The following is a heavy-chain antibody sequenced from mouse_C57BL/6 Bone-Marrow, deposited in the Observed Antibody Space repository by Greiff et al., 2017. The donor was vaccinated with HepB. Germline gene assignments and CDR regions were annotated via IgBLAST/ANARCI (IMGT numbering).Heavy chain of an antibody. CDR1: GYAFTNYL. CDR2: INPGSGGT. V-gene: IGHV1-54*01. D-gene: IGHD2-2*01. J-gene: IGHJ2*01. Sequence: VQLQQSGAELVRPGTSVKVSCKASGYAFTNYLIEWVKQRPGQGLEWIGVINPGSGGTNYNEKFKGKATLTADKSSSTAYMQLSSLTSEDSAVYFCARVWLREGLDYWGQGTTLTVSS. CDR3: ARVWLREGLDY.